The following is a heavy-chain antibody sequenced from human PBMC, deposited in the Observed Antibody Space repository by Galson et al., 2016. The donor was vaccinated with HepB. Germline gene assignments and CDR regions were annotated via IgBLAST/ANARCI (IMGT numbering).Heavy chain of an antibody. Sequence: PALVKPTQTLTLTCTFSGFSLTTSGLGVGWIRQPPGKALEWLALIYWDDDKRYSSSLKSRLTITKDTSKNQVVLTMTTLDPVDTATYYCAHRTVHIPGIIGGLISRPTSHFDYWGQGTLVTVSS. D-gene: IGHD3-16*02. CDR3: AHRTVHIPGIIGGLISRPTSHFDY. CDR1: GFSLTTSGLG. J-gene: IGHJ4*02. CDR2: IYWDDDK. V-gene: IGHV2-5*02.